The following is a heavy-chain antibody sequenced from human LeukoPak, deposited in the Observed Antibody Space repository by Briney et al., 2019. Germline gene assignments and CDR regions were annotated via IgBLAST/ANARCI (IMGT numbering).Heavy chain of an antibody. Sequence: GRSLRLSCVASGFTFSSNGIHWVRQAPGKGLEWVAVISYDGSNKYYADSVKGRFTISRDNSKNTLYLQMNSLRAEDTAVYYCACDYGGNSGVDYWGQGTLVTVSS. D-gene: IGHD4-23*01. CDR3: ACDYGGNSGVDY. CDR2: ISYDGSNK. V-gene: IGHV3-30*03. J-gene: IGHJ4*02. CDR1: GFTFSSNG.